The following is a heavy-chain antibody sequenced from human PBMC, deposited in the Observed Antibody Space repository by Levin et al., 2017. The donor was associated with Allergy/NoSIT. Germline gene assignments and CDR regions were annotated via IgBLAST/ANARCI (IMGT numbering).Heavy chain of an antibody. CDR1: GFTFRTYD. CDR2: VSRSGDNT. CDR3: ANDPYARRFDH. Sequence: GGSLRLSCAASGFTFRTYDMAWVRQAPGKGLEWVASVSRSGDNTYYTDSVKGRFTISRDNSNYMVYLQMNSLRAEDTAVYFCANDPYARRFDHWGQGTLVTVSS. J-gene: IGHJ4*02. D-gene: IGHD2-2*01. V-gene: IGHV3-23*01.